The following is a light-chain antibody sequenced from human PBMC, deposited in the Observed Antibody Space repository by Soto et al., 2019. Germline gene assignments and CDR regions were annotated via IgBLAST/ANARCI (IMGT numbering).Light chain of an antibody. CDR2: EAS. Sequence: DIQMTQSPSTLSASVGDRVIISCRGSQSIGSWLAWYQQKSGKAPKLLIYEASSLASGVASRFSGSGSGTEFTLTISSLQPDDLATYYCQQYNSYSRTFGQGTKVEIK. CDR1: QSIGSW. J-gene: IGKJ1*01. CDR3: QQYNSYSRT. V-gene: IGKV1-5*01.